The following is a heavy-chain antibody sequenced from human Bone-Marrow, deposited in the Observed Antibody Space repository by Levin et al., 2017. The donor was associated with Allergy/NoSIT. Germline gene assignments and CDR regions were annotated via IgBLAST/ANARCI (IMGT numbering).Heavy chain of an antibody. CDR3: ARVCSGSCDYYGMDV. Sequence: GGSLRLSCAASGFTFSSYEMNWVRQAPGKGLEWVSYISSSGSTIYYADSVKGRFTISRDNAKNSLYLQMNSLRAEDTAVYYCARVCSGSCDYYGMDVWGQGTTVTVSS. CDR1: GFTFSSYE. J-gene: IGHJ6*02. D-gene: IGHD2-15*01. V-gene: IGHV3-48*03. CDR2: ISSSGSTI.